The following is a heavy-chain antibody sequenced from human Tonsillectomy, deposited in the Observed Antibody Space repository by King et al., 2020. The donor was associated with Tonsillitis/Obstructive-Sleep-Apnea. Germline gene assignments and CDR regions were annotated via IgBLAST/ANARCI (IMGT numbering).Heavy chain of an antibody. CDR2: IYYSGGT. CDR3: AREGAVMNAFDI. D-gene: IGHD2-8*01. J-gene: IGHJ3*02. CDR1: GGSISSYY. V-gene: IGHV4-59*01. Sequence: QLQESGPGLVKPSETLSLTCTVSGGSISSYYWSWIRQPPGKGLECIGYIYYSGGTNYSPSLKSRVTISVDTSKNQVSLKLSSVTGADTAVYYCAREGAVMNAFDIWGQGTMVTVSS.